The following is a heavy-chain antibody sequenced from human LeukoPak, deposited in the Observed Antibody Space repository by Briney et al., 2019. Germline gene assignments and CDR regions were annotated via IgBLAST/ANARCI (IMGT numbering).Heavy chain of an antibody. Sequence: TSETLSLTCAVYGGSFSGYYWSWIRQPPGKGLEWIGYIYYSGSTNYNPSLKSRVTISVDTSKNQFSLKLSSVTAADTAVYYCARGWQPLYYYYMDVWGKGTTVTVSS. CDR2: IYYSGST. J-gene: IGHJ6*03. V-gene: IGHV4-59*01. CDR3: ARGWQPLYYYYMDV. CDR1: GGSFSGYY. D-gene: IGHD6-13*01.